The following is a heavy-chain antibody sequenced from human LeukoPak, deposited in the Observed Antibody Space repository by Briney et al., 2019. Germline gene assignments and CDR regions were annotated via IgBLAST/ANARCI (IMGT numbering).Heavy chain of an antibody. J-gene: IGHJ4*02. CDR2: IDTNTGNP. CDR3: ARGYDSSGYFSD. V-gene: IGHV7-4-1*02. D-gene: IGHD3-22*01. Sequence: ASVKVSCKASGYTFSSNAINWVRQAPGQGLEWMGWIDTNTGNPTCAQGFTGQFVFSLDTSVSTAYLQISGLKAEDTAEYFCARGYDSSGYFSDWGQGTLVTVSS. CDR1: GYTFSSNA.